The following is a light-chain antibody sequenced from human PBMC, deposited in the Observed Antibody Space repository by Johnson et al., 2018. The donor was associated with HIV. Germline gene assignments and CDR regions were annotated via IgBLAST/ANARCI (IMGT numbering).Light chain of an antibody. J-gene: IGLJ1*01. V-gene: IGLV1-51*01. CDR2: DNN. CDR3: GTWDNSLSGTYV. Sequence: QSILTQPPSVSAAPGQKVTISCSGSSSNIGNNYVSWYQQLPGTAPKLLIYDNNKRPSGIPDRFSGSQSGTSATLGITGLQTGDEADYYCGTWDNSLSGTYVFGTGTKVTVL. CDR1: SSNIGNNY.